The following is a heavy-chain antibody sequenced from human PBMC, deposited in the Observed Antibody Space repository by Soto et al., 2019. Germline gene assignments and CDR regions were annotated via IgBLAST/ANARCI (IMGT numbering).Heavy chain of an antibody. CDR3: ARGRWLQLGFFDY. CDR2: INHSGST. J-gene: IGHJ4*02. CDR1: GGSFSGYY. D-gene: IGHD5-12*01. Sequence: PSETLSLTCAVYGGSFSGYYWSWIRQPPGKGLERIGEINHSGSTNYNPSLKSRVTISVDTSKNQFSLKLSSVTAADTAVYYCARGRWLQLGFFDYWGQGTLVTVSS. V-gene: IGHV4-34*01.